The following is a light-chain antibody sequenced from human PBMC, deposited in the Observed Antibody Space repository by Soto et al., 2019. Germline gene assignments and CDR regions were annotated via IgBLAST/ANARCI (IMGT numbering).Light chain of an antibody. CDR1: SSDVGGYDF. Sequence: QSALAQPRSVSGSPGQSVTLSCTGTSSDVGGYDFVSWYQQYPGKAPKLVIYDVNNRPSGISYRFSGSKSGNTASLTISGLQAEDEADYYCASYTRTTTLVFGGGTKLTVL. CDR2: DVN. CDR3: ASYTRTTTLV. V-gene: IGLV2-14*01. J-gene: IGLJ2*01.